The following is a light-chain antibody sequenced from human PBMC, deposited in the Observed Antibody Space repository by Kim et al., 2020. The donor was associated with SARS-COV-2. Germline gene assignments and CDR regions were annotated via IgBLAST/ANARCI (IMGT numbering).Light chain of an antibody. J-gene: IGLJ2*01. CDR1: NIGTKN. Sequence: YELTQPPSVSVAPGQTARITCGRNNIGTKNVHCYRQKAGQAPVLVIYYDHDRPSGIPERFSGSNSGNTATLTISRVEAEDEADYYCQVWDSNSDPVVFGGGTQLTVL. CDR2: YDH. V-gene: IGLV3-21*04. CDR3: QVWDSNSDPVV.